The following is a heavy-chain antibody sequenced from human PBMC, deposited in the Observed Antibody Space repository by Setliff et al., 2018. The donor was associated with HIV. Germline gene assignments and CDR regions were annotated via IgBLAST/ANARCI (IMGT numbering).Heavy chain of an antibody. CDR2: INHSGST. CDR3: ARKPGIAVAGYFDY. J-gene: IGHJ4*02. CDR1: GGSFSGYY. D-gene: IGHD6-19*01. Sequence: PSETLSLTCAVYGGSFSGYYRSWIRQPPGKGLEWIGEINHSGSTNYNPSLKSRVTISVDTSKNQFSLKLSSVTAADTAVYYCARKPGIAVAGYFDYWGQGTLVTAPQ. V-gene: IGHV4-34*01.